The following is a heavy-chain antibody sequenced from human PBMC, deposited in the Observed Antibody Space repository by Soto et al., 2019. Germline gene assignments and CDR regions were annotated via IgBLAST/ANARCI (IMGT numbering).Heavy chain of an antibody. J-gene: IGHJ3*02. D-gene: IGHD6-13*01. CDR2: ISGYNGNT. CDR1: RYTFTSYC. CDR3: ARGHSSSWDWDAFDI. V-gene: IGHV1-18*01. Sequence: ASVKASSKAPRYTFTSYCLCSVRHAPGQGLEWMGWISGYNGNTNYAQKLQGRVTMTTDTSTSTAYMELRSLRSDDTAVYYCARGHSSSWDWDAFDIWGQGTMVTVSS.